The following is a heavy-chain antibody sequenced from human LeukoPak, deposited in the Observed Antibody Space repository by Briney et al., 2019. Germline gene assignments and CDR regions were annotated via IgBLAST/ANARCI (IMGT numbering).Heavy chain of an antibody. D-gene: IGHD2-2*01. V-gene: IGHV3-11*04. CDR3: ARGVCSSTSCHPRYAFDI. J-gene: IGHJ3*02. CDR2: ISSSSSTI. Sequence: GGSLRLSCAASGFTFSDYYMSWIRQAPGKGLEWVSYISSSSSTIYYADSVKGRFTISRDNAKNSLYLQMNSLRAEDTAVYYCARGVCSSTSCHPRYAFDIWGQGTMVTVSS. CDR1: GFTFSDYY.